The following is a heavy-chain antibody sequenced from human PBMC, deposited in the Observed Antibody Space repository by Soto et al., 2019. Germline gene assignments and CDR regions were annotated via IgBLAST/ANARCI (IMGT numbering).Heavy chain of an antibody. J-gene: IGHJ6*02. V-gene: IGHV4-31*03. CDR1: GGSISSGGYY. CDR2: IYYSGST. D-gene: IGHD2-2*01. CDR3: ARVKVPAAKYGMDV. Sequence: QVQLQESGPGLVKPSQTLSLTCTVSGGSISSGGYYWSWIRQHPGKGLEWIGYIYYSGSTYYNPSLKSRVTISVDTSKNQFALKLSSVTAADTAVYYCARVKVPAAKYGMDVWGQGTTVTVSS.